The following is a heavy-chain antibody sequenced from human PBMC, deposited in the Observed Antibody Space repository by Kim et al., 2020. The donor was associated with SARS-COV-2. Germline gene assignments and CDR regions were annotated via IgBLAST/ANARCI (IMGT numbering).Heavy chain of an antibody. CDR1: GFTFSKYS. V-gene: IGHV3-48*04. D-gene: IGHD3-10*01. CDR3: AKGNRSLIGVRGIFNDGFDV. CDR2: ISHSGGTI. Sequence: GGSLRLSCAASGFTFSKYSMNWVRQAPGKGLEWVSEISHSGGTIYYTESVKGRFTVSRDNAKNTFHLQMNSLRVEDTAVYYCAKGNRSLIGVRGIFNDGFDVWGQGTLVTVSS. J-gene: IGHJ3*01.